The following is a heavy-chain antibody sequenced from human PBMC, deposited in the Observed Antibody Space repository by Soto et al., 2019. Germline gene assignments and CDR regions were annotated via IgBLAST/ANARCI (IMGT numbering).Heavy chain of an antibody. J-gene: IGHJ6*02. D-gene: IGHD2-21*01. V-gene: IGHV1-18*01. Sequence: ASVKVSCKASGYTFTNYCINWVRQAPGQGLEWMGWISTYNGKINYAQKFQGRVTMTTDIPATTAYMELRSLRSDDTAVYYCARVPVGVYSYNFYGMDVWGLGTTVTVSS. CDR1: GYTFTNYC. CDR3: ARVPVGVYSYNFYGMDV. CDR2: ISTYNGKI.